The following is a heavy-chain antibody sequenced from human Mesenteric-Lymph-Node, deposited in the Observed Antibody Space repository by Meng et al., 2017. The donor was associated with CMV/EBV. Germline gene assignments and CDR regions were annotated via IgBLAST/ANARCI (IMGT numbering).Heavy chain of an antibody. J-gene: IGHJ5*02. CDR2: INSYAYNI. V-gene: IGHV3-21*01. Sequence: CAAYGFTFSSYWMHWVRQAPGKGLEWVASINSYAYNIGYADSVKGRFIISRDNAKNSLYLQMNSLGAEDTAVYFCVREIRRAWFDPWGQGTLVTVSS. CDR3: VREIRRAWFDP. CDR1: GFTFSSYW.